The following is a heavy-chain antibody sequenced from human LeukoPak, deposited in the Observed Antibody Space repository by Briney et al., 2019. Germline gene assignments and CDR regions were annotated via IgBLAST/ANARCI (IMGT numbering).Heavy chain of an antibody. CDR2: IIPIFGTA. CDR1: GGXFSSYA. J-gene: IGHJ4*02. CDR3: ARDPASGDYADVNDY. D-gene: IGHD4-17*01. Sequence: ASVKVSCKASGGXFSSYAISWVRQAPGQGLEWMGGIIPIFGTANYAQKFQGRVTITADESTSTAYMELSSLRSEDTAVYYCARDPASGDYADVNDYWGQGTLVTVSS. V-gene: IGHV1-69*13.